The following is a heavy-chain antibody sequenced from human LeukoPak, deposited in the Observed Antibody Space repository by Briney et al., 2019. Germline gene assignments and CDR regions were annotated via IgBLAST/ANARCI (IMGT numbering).Heavy chain of an antibody. J-gene: IGHJ3*02. Sequence: GGSLRLSCAASGFTFSSYSMNWVRQAPGKGLEWVSSISSSSSYIYYAGSVKGRFTISRDNAKNSLYLQMNSLRAEDTAGYYCARVRAAAAAFDIWGQGTMVTVSS. CDR3: ARVRAAAAAFDI. CDR2: ISSSSSYI. CDR1: GFTFSSYS. V-gene: IGHV3-21*01. D-gene: IGHD6-13*01.